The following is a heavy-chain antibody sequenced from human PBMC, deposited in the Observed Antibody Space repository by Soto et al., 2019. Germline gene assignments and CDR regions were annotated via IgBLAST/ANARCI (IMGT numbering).Heavy chain of an antibody. V-gene: IGHV4-34*01. Sequence: QVQLQQWGAGLLKPSETLSLTCAVYGGSFSGYYWSWIRQPRGNGLEWIGEINHSGSTNYNPSLKSRVTMSADTSKGQFSLKLSAVTAADTAVYYCARGRCSATYCYSNFDSWGQGTLVTVSS. CDR3: ARGRCSATYCYSNFDS. J-gene: IGHJ4*02. D-gene: IGHD2-15*01. CDR1: GGSFSGYY. CDR2: INHSGST.